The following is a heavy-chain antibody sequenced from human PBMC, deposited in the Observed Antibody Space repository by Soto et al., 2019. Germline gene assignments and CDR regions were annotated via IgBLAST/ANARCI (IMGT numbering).Heavy chain of an antibody. D-gene: IGHD6-13*01. CDR1: GFTFSSYA. Sequence: GGSLRLSCAASGFTFSSYAMHWVRQAPGKGLEWVAVISYDGSNKYYADSVKGRFTISRDNSKNTLYLQMNSLRAEDTAVYYCARGYSYSSSWYYFDYWGQGTLVTVSS. CDR3: ARGYSYSSSWYYFDY. CDR2: ISYDGSNK. V-gene: IGHV3-30-3*01. J-gene: IGHJ4*02.